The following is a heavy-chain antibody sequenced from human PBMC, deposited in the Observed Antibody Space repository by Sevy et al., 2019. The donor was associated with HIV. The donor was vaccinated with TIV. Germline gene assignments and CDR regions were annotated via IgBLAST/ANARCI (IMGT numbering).Heavy chain of an antibody. J-gene: IGHJ4*02. CDR1: GFTFGDFN. D-gene: IGHD1-26*01. CDR3: ARVGGITGDSTGAFDY. CDR2: ITNSGTTT. Sequence: GGSLRLSCAVSGFTFGDFNMSWIRQAPGKGLEWVSYITNSGTTTYFAASVKGRFTISRDIARNSLHLQMNSLRAEDTAVYYCARVGGITGDSTGAFDYWVRGALVTVSS. V-gene: IGHV3-11*01.